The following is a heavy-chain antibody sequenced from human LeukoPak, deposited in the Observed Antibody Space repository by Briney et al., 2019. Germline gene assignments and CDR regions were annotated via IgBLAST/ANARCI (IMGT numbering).Heavy chain of an antibody. D-gene: IGHD6-13*01. J-gene: IGHJ4*02. CDR3: ARGTSTAPGIDY. Sequence: PGGSLRLSCAASGFDFATYWMFWVRQAPGKGLAWVAQINSDGSGATYGDSAKGRFSISRDNAKNTLFLYMSGLRAEDTAVYYCARGTSTAPGIDYWGKGTLVAVSS. CDR1: GFDFATYW. CDR2: INSDGSGA. V-gene: IGHV3-74*01.